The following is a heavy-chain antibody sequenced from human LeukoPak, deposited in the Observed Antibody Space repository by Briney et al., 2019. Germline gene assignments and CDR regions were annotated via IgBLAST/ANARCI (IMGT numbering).Heavy chain of an antibody. J-gene: IGHJ2*01. Sequence: GGSLRLSCAASGFTVSSNYMSWVRQAPGKGLEWVSVIYSGGSTYYADSVEGRFTISRDNSKSTLYLQIDSLRPEDTAVYYCVAVLVPAAFWHFDVWGRGTQVTVSS. V-gene: IGHV3-66*01. CDR2: IYSGGST. CDR3: VAVLVPAAFWHFDV. CDR1: GFTVSSNY. D-gene: IGHD2-2*01.